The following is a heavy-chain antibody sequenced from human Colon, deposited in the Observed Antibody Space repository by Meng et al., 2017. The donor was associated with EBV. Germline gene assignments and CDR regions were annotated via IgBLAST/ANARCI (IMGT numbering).Heavy chain of an antibody. CDR3: ARGNAYNAPNFDY. CDR2: IYHGGNT. J-gene: IGHJ4*02. V-gene: IGHV4-4*02. Sequence: GPGRSVLSGTLSSTCAVSGASISINNWWSWGRQPPGKGLDGIGEIYHGGNTNYNPSLKSRVTISVDRSNDQFSLSLSSVTAADTAVYYCARGNAYNAPNFDYWGQGTLVTVSS. D-gene: IGHD5-24*01. CDR1: GASISINNW.